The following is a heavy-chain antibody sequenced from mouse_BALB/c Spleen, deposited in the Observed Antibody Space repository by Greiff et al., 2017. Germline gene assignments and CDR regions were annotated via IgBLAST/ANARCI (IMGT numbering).Heavy chain of an antibody. D-gene: IGHD2-1*01. J-gene: IGHJ2*01. Sequence: EVKLVESGGGLVKPGGSLKLSCAASGFTFSSYAMSWVRQTPEKRLEWVATISSGGSYTYYPDSVKGRFTISRDNAKNTLYLQMSSLRSEDTAMYYCARQKGNYDYWGQGTTLTVSS. CDR3: ARQKGNYDY. V-gene: IGHV5-9-3*01. CDR2: ISSGGSYT. CDR1: GFTFSSYA.